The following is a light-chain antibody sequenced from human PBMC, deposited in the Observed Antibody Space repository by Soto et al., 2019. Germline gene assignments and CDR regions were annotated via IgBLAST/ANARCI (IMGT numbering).Light chain of an antibody. V-gene: IGLV7-43*01. CDR3: LLYYGGDYV. CDR2: SRS. J-gene: IGLJ1*01. Sequence: QTVVTQEPSLTVSPGGTVTLTCASSTGAVTSSYYPNWFQQKPGQPSRALIYSRSNKHSWTPARFSGSLLGGKAALTLSGVQPEDEAEYYCLLYYGGDYVFGPGTKVTVL. CDR1: TGAVTSSYY.